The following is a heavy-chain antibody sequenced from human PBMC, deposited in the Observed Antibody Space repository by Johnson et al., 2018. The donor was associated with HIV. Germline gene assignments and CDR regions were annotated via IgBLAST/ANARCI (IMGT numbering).Heavy chain of an antibody. D-gene: IGHD3-22*01. Sequence: EKLVESGGGVIQPGGSLRLSCAASGFTFDDYGMSWVRQAPGKGLEWVSGINWNGGSTRYADSVKGRFTISRDNAKNSLYLQMNSLRAEDTALYYCARWVDSSLYYPLAFDIWGKGAMVTVSS. V-gene: IGHV3-20*04. CDR3: ARWVDSSLYYPLAFDI. CDR2: INWNGGST. CDR1: GFTFDDYG. J-gene: IGHJ3*02.